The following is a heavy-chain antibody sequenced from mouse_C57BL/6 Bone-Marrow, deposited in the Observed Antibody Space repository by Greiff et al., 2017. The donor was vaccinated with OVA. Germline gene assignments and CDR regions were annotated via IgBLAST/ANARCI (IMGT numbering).Heavy chain of an antibody. CDR1: GYSFTSYY. CDR3: ARRSTTVVAVPVY. CDR2: IYPGCGNT. D-gene: IGHD1-1*01. V-gene: IGHV1-66*01. Sequence: QVQLQQSGPELVKPGASVKISCKASGYSFTSYYIHWVKQRPGQGLEWIGWIYPGCGNTKYNEKFKGKATLTADTSSSTAYMQLSSLTSEDSAVYYCARRSTTVVAVPVYWGQGTTLTVSS. J-gene: IGHJ2*01.